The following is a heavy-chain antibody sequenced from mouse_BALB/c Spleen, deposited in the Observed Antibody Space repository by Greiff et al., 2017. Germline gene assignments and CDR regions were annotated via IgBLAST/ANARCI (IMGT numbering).Heavy chain of an antibody. Sequence: VQLKESGAELVKPGASVKLSCTASGFNIKDTYMHWVKQRPEQGLEWIGRIDPANGNTKYDPKFQGKATITADTSSNTAYLQLSSLTSEDTAVYYCVLLRPWYFDVWGAGTTVTVSS. CDR1: GFNIKDTY. CDR3: VLLRPWYFDV. J-gene: IGHJ1*01. D-gene: IGHD1-2*01. CDR2: IDPANGNT. V-gene: IGHV14-3*02.